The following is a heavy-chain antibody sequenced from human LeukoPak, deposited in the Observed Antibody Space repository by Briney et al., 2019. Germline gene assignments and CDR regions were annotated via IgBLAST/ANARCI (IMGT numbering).Heavy chain of an antibody. CDR3: ARVKRSTSPFDY. J-gene: IGHJ4*02. Sequence: ASVKVSCKASGYTFTGYYMHWVRQAPEQGLEWMGWINPNSGGTNYAQKFQGRVTMTRDTSISTAYMELSRLRSDDTAVYYCARVKRSTSPFDYWGQGTLVTVSS. V-gene: IGHV1-2*02. CDR1: GYTFTGYY. CDR2: INPNSGGT. D-gene: IGHD2-2*01.